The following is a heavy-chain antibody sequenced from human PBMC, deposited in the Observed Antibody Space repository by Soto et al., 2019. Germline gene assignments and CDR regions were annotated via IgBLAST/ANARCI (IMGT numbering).Heavy chain of an antibody. CDR2: IYYSGGT. CDR1: GGSISSGGYY. J-gene: IGHJ4*02. Sequence: SETLSLTCTVSGGSISSGGYYWSWIRQHPGKGLEWIGYIYYSGGTYYNPSLKSRVTISVDTSKNQFSLKLSSVTAADTAVYYCARNHATAYDSSGYYSSFFDYWGQGTLVTVSS. CDR3: ARNHATAYDSSGYYSSFFDY. V-gene: IGHV4-31*03. D-gene: IGHD3-22*01.